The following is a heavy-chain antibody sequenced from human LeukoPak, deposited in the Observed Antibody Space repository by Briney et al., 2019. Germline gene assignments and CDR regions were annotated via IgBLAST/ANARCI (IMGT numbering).Heavy chain of an antibody. D-gene: IGHD4-11*01. J-gene: IGHJ4*02. CDR1: GFTISSYA. CDR3: AKGRLQIDY. CDR2: TSSRGGST. Sequence: GSLRLSCAASGFTISSYAMSWVRQAPGKGLEWVSTTSSRGGSTYYADSVKGRFTIPRDNSKNTLFLQMNSLRAEDTAVYYCAKGRLQIDYWGQGTLVTVFS. V-gene: IGHV3-23*01.